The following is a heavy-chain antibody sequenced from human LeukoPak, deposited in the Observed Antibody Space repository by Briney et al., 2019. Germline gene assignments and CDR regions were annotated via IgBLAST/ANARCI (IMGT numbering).Heavy chain of an antibody. CDR1: GYILTELS. CDR2: FDPEDGET. V-gene: IGHV1-24*01. CDR3: ATFTALGLYVEIP. Sequence: ASVKVSCKVSGYILTELSMQWVRHAPGKGLEWMGGFDPEDGETIYAQKFQGRVTMTEDATTDTAYMELSSLRSEDTAVYYCATFTALGLYVEIPRGQGTLVTVSS. J-gene: IGHJ4*02. D-gene: IGHD2-2*01.